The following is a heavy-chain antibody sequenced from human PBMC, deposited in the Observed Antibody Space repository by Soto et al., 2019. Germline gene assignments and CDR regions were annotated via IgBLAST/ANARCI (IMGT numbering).Heavy chain of an antibody. CDR1: GGSFSGFY. Sequence: LSLTCAVHGGSFSGFYWTWIRQPPGKGLEWIGEINHSGSSNYNPPLKSRVTMSLDTSRNQFSRSLNSVTAADTAVYYCARMAGPWYFDLWGRGTLVTVSS. CDR3: ARMAGPWYFDL. J-gene: IGHJ2*01. V-gene: IGHV4-34*01. CDR2: INHSGSS.